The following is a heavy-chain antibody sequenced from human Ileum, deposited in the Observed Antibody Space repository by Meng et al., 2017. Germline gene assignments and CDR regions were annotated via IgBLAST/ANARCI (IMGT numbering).Heavy chain of an antibody. V-gene: IGHV3-33*08. CDR1: GFTLSSHV. CDR3: AREGGVVGISGVDY. Sequence: GESLKISCAASGFTLSSHVMHWVRQAPGKGLEWVALIWFDGSITRYADSVRGRFTISRDNSKNALFLQMNSLGTEDSAVYYCAREGGVVGISGVDYWGQGTLVTVSS. CDR2: IWFDGSIT. J-gene: IGHJ4*02. D-gene: IGHD1-26*01.